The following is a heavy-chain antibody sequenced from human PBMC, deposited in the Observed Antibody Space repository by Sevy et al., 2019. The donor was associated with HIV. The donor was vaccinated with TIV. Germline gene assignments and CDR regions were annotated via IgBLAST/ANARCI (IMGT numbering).Heavy chain of an antibody. J-gene: IGHJ6*02. CDR1: GFTFSDYS. V-gene: IGHV3-33*01. Sequence: GGSLRLSCAASGFTFSDYSMHWVRQAPGKGLEWVALTSYDGTNKYYADSVRGRFTISRDNSKNTLYLQMNSLRAEDTAVYYCARSGLNGRFRDYYYYGMAVWGQGTTVTVSS. CDR2: TSYDGTNK. D-gene: IGHD1-26*01. CDR3: ARSGLNGRFRDYYYYGMAV.